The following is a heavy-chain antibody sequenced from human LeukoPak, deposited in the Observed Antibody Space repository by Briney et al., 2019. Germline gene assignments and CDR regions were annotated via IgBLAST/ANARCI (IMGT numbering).Heavy chain of an antibody. CDR3: AREGGGYGAEDYYYYGMDV. J-gene: IGHJ6*02. CDR2: INSDGSST. CDR1: GFTFSSYW. V-gene: IGHV3-74*01. D-gene: IGHD5-12*01. Sequence: GGSLRLSCAASGFTFSSYWMHWVRQAPGKGLVWVSRINSDGSSTSYADSVKGRFTISRDNAKNTLYLQMNSLRAEDTAVYYCAREGGGYGAEDYYYYGMDVWGQGTTVTVSS.